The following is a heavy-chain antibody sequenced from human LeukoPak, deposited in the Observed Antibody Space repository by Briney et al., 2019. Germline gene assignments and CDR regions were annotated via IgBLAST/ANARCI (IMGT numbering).Heavy chain of an antibody. D-gene: IGHD7-27*01. CDR2: IYYSGST. Sequence: SETLSLTCTVSGGSISSYYWSWIRQPPGKGLEWIGYIYYSGSTNYNPSLKSRVTMSLDTSKSQFSLKLSSVTAADTAVYYCARDSAGFTSGENYFDYWGQGTLVTVSS. V-gene: IGHV4-59*01. CDR3: ARDSAGFTSGENYFDY. J-gene: IGHJ4*02. CDR1: GGSISSYY.